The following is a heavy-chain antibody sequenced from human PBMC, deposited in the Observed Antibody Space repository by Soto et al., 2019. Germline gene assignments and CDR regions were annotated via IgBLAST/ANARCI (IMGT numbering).Heavy chain of an antibody. CDR1: GYTFTTYG. CDR3: ARDPYLGDHQY. Sequence: QVQLVQSGGEVKKPGASVKVSCKTSGYTFTTYGISWVRQAPGQGLEWVGWSSAYSGKTHYAQKFQGKVTMTTDTSTNTDYLELRSLRSDETAVYYCARDPYLGDHQYWGQGTLVTVSS. V-gene: IGHV1-18*01. J-gene: IGHJ4*02. D-gene: IGHD3-16*01. CDR2: SSAYSGKT.